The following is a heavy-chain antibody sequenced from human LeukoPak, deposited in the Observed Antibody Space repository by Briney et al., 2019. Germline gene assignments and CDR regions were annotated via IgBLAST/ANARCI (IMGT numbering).Heavy chain of an antibody. CDR3: ARDRVGNYYYYYGMDV. J-gene: IGHJ6*02. CDR1: GFTFSSYA. V-gene: IGHV3-23*01. CDR2: ISGSGGST. Sequence: PGGSLRLSCAASGFTFSSYAMSWVRQAPGKGLEWVSGISGSGGSTYYADSVKGRFTISRDNSKNTLYLQMNSLRAEDTAVYYCARDRVGNYYYYYGMDVWGQGTTVTVSS. D-gene: IGHD1-26*01.